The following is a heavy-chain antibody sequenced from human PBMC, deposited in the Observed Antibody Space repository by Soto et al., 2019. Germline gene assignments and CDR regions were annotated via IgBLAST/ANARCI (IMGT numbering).Heavy chain of an antibody. CDR3: AKDRGVEVTTRFFGY. CDR2: ISYDGRNK. J-gene: IGHJ4*02. D-gene: IGHD4-17*01. V-gene: IGHV3-30*18. CDR1: GFTFSSYG. Sequence: QVQLVESGGGVVQPGRSLRLSCAASGFTFSSYGMHWVRQAPGKGLEWVAVISYDGRNKNYADSVKGRFTISRDNSKNPLYLQMNSLRAEDTAVYYCAKDRGVEVTTRFFGYWGQGTLVTVSS.